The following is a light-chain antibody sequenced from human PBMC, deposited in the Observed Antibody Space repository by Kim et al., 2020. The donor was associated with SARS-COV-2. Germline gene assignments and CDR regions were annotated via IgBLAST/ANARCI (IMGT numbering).Light chain of an antibody. CDR2: QDD. V-gene: IGLV3-1*01. J-gene: IGLJ3*02. Sequence: SYELTQPPSVSVSPGQTASITCSGDKLGDKYACXYQQKPGQSPLLVISQDDKRPSGIPERFSGSNSGNTATLTISGTQAMDEADYYCQAWDSSTAWVFGG. CDR3: QAWDSSTAWV. CDR1: KLGDKY.